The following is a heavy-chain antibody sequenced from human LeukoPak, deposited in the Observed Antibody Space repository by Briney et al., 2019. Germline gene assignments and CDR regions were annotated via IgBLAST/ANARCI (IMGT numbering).Heavy chain of an antibody. J-gene: IGHJ4*02. CDR2: ISSSYSYI. D-gene: IGHD1-26*01. CDR1: GFTFSSYI. CDR3: ASGRSAGATTSADY. Sequence: GGSLRLSCAASGFTFSSYIMNWVRQAPGKGLEWVSSISSSYSYIYYADSVKGRFTISRDNAKNSLYLQMNSLRAEDTAVYYCASGRSAGATTSADYWGQGTLVTVSS. V-gene: IGHV3-21*01.